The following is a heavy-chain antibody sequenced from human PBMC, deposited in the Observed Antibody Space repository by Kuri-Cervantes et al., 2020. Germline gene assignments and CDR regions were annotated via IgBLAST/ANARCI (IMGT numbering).Heavy chain of an antibody. J-gene: IGHJ3*02. D-gene: IGHD5-12*01. CDR1: GFSLRSRGMR. CDR2: IDWDNAK. CDR3: AHSGYGAFDI. Sequence: SGPTLVKPTPTLTVTCTFSGFSLRSRGMRVSWIRQPPGRALEWLARIDWDNAKFYSPSLKTRLTISKDTSENQVVLTMTNMDPVDTATYYCAHSGYGAFDIWGQGTMVTVSS. V-gene: IGHV2-70*12.